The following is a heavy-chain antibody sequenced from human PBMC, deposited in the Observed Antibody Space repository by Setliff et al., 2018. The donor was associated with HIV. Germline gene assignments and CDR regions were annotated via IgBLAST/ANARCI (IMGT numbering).Heavy chain of an antibody. V-gene: IGHV4-4*08. CDR3: ARELGASPHDVFDI. J-gene: IGHJ3*02. D-gene: IGHD3-16*01. CDR2: IYTGGST. Sequence: PSETLSLTCSVSGFTFSNAWMSWIRQSPGKGLEWIGYIYTGGSTNYNPSLKSRVTISVDTSKSQFSLQLNSVTAADTAVYYCARELGASPHDVFDIWGQGTMVTVSS. CDR1: GFTFSNAW.